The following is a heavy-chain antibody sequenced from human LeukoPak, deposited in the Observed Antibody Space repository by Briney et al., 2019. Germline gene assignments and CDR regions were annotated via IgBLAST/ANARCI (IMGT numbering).Heavy chain of an antibody. J-gene: IGHJ4*02. CDR2: IYYSGDT. D-gene: IGHD1-1*01. V-gene: IGHV4-59*01. Sequence: KPSETLSLTCTVSGNSISPNFWSWVRQPPGKGLEWIGYIYYSGDTNYNPSLKGRVTISIDTSKNQFSLRLNSVTAADTAVYYCARKEGTHWGQGTLVTVSS. CDR1: GNSISPNF. CDR3: ARKEGTH.